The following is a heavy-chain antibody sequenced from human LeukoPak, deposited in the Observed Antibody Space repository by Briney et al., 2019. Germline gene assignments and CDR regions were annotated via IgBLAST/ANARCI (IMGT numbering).Heavy chain of an antibody. CDR3: ARDLGTMIVVVIPGGNYMDV. CDR1: GYTFTSYG. CDR2: ISAYNGNT. V-gene: IGHV1-18*01. D-gene: IGHD3-22*01. J-gene: IGHJ6*03. Sequence: ASVEVSCKASGYTFTSYGISWVRQAPGQGLEWMGWISAYNGNTNYAQKLQGRVTMTTDTSTSTAYMELRSLRSDDTAVYYCARDLGTMIVVVIPGGNYMDVWGKGTAVTVSS.